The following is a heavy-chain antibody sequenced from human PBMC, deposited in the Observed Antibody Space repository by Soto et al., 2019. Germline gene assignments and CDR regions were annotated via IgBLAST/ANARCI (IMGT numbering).Heavy chain of an antibody. V-gene: IGHV1-8*01. J-gene: IGHJ4*02. CDR2: MNPNSGNT. Sequence: ASVKVSCKASGYTFTSYDINWVRQATGQGLEGMGWMNPNSGNTGYAQKFQGRVTRTRNTSISTAYMALSSLRSEDTAVSYCARGRSDGWLGDFDYWGQGTLVTVSS. CDR1: GYTFTSYD. CDR3: ARGRSDGWLGDFDY. D-gene: IGHD6-19*01.